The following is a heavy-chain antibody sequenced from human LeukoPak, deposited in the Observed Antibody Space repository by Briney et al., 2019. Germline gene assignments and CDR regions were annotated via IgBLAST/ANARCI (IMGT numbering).Heavy chain of an antibody. V-gene: IGHV4-59*01. J-gene: IGHJ6*02. D-gene: IGHD3-3*01. CDR2: IYYSGTT. CDR1: GGSISSYY. Sequence: SETLSLTCTVSGGSISSYYWSWIRQPPGKGLEWIGYIYYSGTTNYNPSLKSRVTISVDTSKNQFSLKLSSVTAADTAVYYCARAGVTTDYGMDVWGQGTTVTVSS. CDR3: ARAGVTTDYGMDV.